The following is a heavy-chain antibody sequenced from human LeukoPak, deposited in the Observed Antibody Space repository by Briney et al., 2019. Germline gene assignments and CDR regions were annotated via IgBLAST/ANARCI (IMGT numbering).Heavy chain of an antibody. D-gene: IGHD6-13*01. CDR2: INHSGST. Sequence: SETLSLTCAVYGGSFSGSYWTWIRQPPGKGLEWIGEINHSGSTNYNPSLKSRVSISVDTSKNQFSLKLSSVTAADTAVYYCARVGLYSSSFRGPSQRPANWFDPWGQGTLVTVSS. CDR3: ARVGLYSSSFRGPSQRPANWFDP. CDR1: GGSFSGSY. V-gene: IGHV4-34*01. J-gene: IGHJ5*02.